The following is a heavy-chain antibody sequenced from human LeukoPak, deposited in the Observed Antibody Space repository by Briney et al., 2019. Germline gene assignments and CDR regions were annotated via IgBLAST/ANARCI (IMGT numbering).Heavy chain of an antibody. CDR3: ARGSPGKITMVRGVSFDY. Sequence: SETLSLTCAVYGGSFSGYYWSWIRQPPGKGLEWIGEINHSGSTSYNPSLKSRVTISVDTSKNQFSLKLSSVTAADTAVYYCARGSPGKITMVRGVSFDYWGQGTLVTVSS. J-gene: IGHJ4*02. CDR1: GGSFSGYY. CDR2: INHSGST. D-gene: IGHD3-10*01. V-gene: IGHV4-34*01.